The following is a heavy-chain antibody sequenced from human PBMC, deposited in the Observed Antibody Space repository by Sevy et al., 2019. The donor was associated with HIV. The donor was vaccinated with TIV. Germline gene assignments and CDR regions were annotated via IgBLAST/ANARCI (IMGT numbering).Heavy chain of an antibody. Sequence: GGSLRLSCAASGFSFSGYGMHWVRQAPGKGLEWVAVIWYDGTNKEYADSVKGRFTISRDNSKNTLYLQMNSLRAEDTAVYYCAREDIRVAGIGYYFHSWGQRTLVTVSS. V-gene: IGHV3-33*01. J-gene: IGHJ4*02. CDR2: IWYDGTNK. CDR1: GFSFSGYG. D-gene: IGHD6-19*01. CDR3: AREDIRVAGIGYYFHS.